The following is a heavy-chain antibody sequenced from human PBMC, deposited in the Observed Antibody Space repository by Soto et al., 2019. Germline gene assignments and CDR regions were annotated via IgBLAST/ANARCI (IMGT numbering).Heavy chain of an antibody. D-gene: IGHD6-19*01. J-gene: IGHJ4*02. CDR1: GFTFSSYA. V-gene: IGHV3-30-3*01. CDR3: ASDRKFADIEVAGCFDY. CDR2: ISYDGSNK. Sequence: QVQLVESGGGVVQPGRSLRLSCAASGFTFSSYAMHWVRQAPGKGLEWVAVISYDGSNKYYADSVKGRFTISRDNSKNTLYLQMNSLRSEDTAVYYCASDRKFADIEVAGCFDYCCQGTLVTVSS.